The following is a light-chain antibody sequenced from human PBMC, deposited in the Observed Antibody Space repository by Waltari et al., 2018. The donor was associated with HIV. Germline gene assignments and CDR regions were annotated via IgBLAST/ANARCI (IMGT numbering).Light chain of an antibody. CDR3: LLSFGRARV. CDR2: ETS. V-gene: IGLV7-46*01. CDR1: TGPVTSGHN. J-gene: IGLJ3*02. Sequence: QAVVTQEPSLTVSPGGTVTLTCASSTGPVTSGHNPYWFQQKACQVPRTLIYETSNKHSWTPDRFSGSLLGGKAALTLSGAQSEDEADYFCLLSFGRARVFGGGTKLTVL.